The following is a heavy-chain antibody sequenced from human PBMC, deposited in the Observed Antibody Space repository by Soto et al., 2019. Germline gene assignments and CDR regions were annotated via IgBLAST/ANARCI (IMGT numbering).Heavy chain of an antibody. CDR1: GFSFSSYS. CDR2: ISSSASHI. J-gene: IGHJ5*02. Sequence: EVQLVESGGGLVKPGGSLRLSCAASGFSFSSYSMNWVRQAPGKGLEWVSSISSSASHINYADSVKGRFTISRDNAKKSLYLQMNSLRAEDTAVYYCARGYTGYCSGGTCYWFDTWGQGTLVNVSS. V-gene: IGHV3-21*01. D-gene: IGHD2-15*01. CDR3: ARGYTGYCSGGTCYWFDT.